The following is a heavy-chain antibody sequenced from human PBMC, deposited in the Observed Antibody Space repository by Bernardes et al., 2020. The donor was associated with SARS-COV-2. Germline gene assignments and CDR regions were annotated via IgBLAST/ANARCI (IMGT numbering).Heavy chain of an antibody. Sequence: SETLSLTCTVSGGSISSGGYYWSWIRQHPGKGLEWIGYIYYSGSTYYNPSLKSRVTISVDTSKNQFSLKLSSVTAADTAVYYCARAKRITILGVVTNFDYWGQGTLVTVSS. D-gene: IGHD3-3*01. J-gene: IGHJ4*02. CDR2: IYYSGST. CDR1: GGSISSGGYY. CDR3: ARAKRITILGVVTNFDY. V-gene: IGHV4-31*03.